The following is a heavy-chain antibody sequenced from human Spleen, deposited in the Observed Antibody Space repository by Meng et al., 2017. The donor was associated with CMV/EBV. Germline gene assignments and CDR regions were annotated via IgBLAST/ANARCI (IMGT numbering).Heavy chain of an antibody. Sequence: SETLSLTCTVSGGSINGYFWSWIRQPPGKGLEWIGYFSYGGSTNYNPSLKSRVTIVVDTSTNQFSLKLSSVTAADTAVYYCVRLESGFWSGYFVYWGQGALVTVSS. J-gene: IGHJ4*02. CDR1: GGSINGYF. D-gene: IGHD3-3*01. CDR3: VRLESGFWSGYFVY. V-gene: IGHV4-59*01. CDR2: FSYGGST.